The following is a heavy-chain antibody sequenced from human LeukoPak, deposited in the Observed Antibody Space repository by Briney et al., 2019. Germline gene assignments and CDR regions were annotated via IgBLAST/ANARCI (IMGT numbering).Heavy chain of an antibody. V-gene: IGHV3-30*01. Sequence: GGSLRLSCAASGFTFSSYAMHWVRQAPGKGLEWVAVISYDGSNKYYADSVKGRFTISRDNSKNTLYLQMNSLRAEDTAVYYCARREDIVVVVAATHDRGYMDVWGKGTTVTVSS. CDR1: GFTFSSYA. D-gene: IGHD2-15*01. CDR3: ARREDIVVVVAATHDRGYMDV. CDR2: ISYDGSNK. J-gene: IGHJ6*03.